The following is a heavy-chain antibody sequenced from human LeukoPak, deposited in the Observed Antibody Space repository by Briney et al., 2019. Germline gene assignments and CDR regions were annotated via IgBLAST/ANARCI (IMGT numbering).Heavy chain of an antibody. D-gene: IGHD1-26*01. CDR1: GFSIYTYT. CDR2: IKAKAHGGTI. V-gene: IGHV3-15*01. CDR3: TTDGVGVEGATYDN. J-gene: IGHJ4*02. Sequence: ESGGSLRLSCDASGFSIYTYTMYWVRQAPGQGLEWVGRIKAKAHGGTIEYAAPVKGRFTISRDDSKNTLYLQMNSLKTEDTAVYYCTTDGVGVEGATYDNWGQGTLVSVSS.